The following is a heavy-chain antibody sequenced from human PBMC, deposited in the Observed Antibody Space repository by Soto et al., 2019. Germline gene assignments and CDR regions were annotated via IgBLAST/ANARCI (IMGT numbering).Heavy chain of an antibody. Sequence: SETLSLTCTVFGGSVSIGDYLWSWIRQRPGKGLEWIGYIHDSGNTYYNPSLKSRVTISLDTSKNQFSLKVTSMTAADTAVYFCARGRYCLTGRCFPNWFDSWGQGALVTVSS. CDR3: ARGRYCLTGRCFPNWFDS. CDR2: IHDSGNT. D-gene: IGHD7-27*01. V-gene: IGHV4-30-4*01. J-gene: IGHJ5*01. CDR1: GGSVSIGDYL.